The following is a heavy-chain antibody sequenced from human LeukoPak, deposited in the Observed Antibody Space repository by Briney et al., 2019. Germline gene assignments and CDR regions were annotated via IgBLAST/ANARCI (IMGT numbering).Heavy chain of an antibody. V-gene: IGHV3-21*04. CDR3: ARSVAASRDY. D-gene: IGHD2-15*01. Sequence: GGSLRLSCAASGFTFSSYSMNWVRQAPGKGLELVSSISSSSSYIYYADSVKGRFTISRDNAKNSLYLQMNSLRAEDTALYYCARSVAASRDYWGQGTLVTVSS. CDR2: ISSSSSYI. J-gene: IGHJ4*02. CDR1: GFTFSSYS.